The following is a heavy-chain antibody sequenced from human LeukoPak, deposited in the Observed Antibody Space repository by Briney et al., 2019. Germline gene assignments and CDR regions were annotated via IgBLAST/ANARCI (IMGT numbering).Heavy chain of an antibody. CDR1: GYTLTELS. CDR3: ATGFPSYFDY. CDR2: FDPEDGET. D-gene: IGHD3-10*01. J-gene: IGHJ4*02. Sequence: ASVKVSCKVSGYTLTELSMHWVRQAPGKGLEWMGGFDPEDGETIYAQKFQGRVTMTEETSTDTAYMELSSLRPEYTAVYYCATGFPSYFDYWGQGTLVTVSS. V-gene: IGHV1-24*01.